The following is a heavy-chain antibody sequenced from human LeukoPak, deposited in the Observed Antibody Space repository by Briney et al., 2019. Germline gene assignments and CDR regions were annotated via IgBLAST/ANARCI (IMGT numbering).Heavy chain of an antibody. CDR1: GYTFISYG. D-gene: IGHD3-22*01. CDR2: ISAYNGNA. J-gene: IGHJ4*02. V-gene: IGHV1-18*01. CDR3: ARVRYDSSGYYYDDY. Sequence: ASVKVSCKASGYTFISYGISWVRPAPGQGLEWMGWISAYNGNANYAQKLQGRVTMTTDTSTSTVYMELRSLRSDDTAVYYCARVRYDSSGYYYDDYWGQGTLVTVSS.